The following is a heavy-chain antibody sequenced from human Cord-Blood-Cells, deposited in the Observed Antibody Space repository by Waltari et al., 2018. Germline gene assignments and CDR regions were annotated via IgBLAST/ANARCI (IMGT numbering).Heavy chain of an antibody. CDR3: ARRKYNWNVYCDY. Sequence: VQLQQWGAGLLKPSETLSLTCAVYGRSFSGYYWSWIRQPPGKGLEWIGEINHSGSPNNIPALKSRVTISVATANNPFSLELSFVTASDTAVYYCARRKYNWNVYCDYWGQGTLVTVAS. V-gene: IGHV4-34*01. J-gene: IGHJ4*02. CDR1: GRSFSGYY. CDR2: INHSGSP. D-gene: IGHD1-20*01.